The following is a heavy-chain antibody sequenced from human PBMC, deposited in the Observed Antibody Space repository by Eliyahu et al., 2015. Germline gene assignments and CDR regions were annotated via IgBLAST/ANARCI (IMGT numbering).Heavy chain of an antibody. CDR3: ARDMITFGGVIVPDY. V-gene: IGHV3-21*01. Sequence: EVQLVESGGGLVKPGGSLXLSCAASGFPFSSYSMNWVRQAPGKGLEWVSSISSSSSYIYYADSVKGRFTISRDNAKNSLYLQMNSLRAEDTAVYYCARDMITFGGVIVPDYWGQGTLVTVSS. CDR1: GFPFSSYS. D-gene: IGHD3-16*02. J-gene: IGHJ4*02. CDR2: ISSSSSYI.